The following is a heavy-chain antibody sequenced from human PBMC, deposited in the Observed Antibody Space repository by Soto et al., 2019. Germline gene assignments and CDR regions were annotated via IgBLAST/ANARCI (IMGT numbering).Heavy chain of an antibody. Sequence: EVQLLESGGGLVQPGGSLRLSCAASGFIFNNYAMSWVRQAPGKGLEWVSGISASGRSTYYADSVKGRFTVSRDSSKNTLSLQMNSLRAEDTAVYYCGKDPNGDYVGAFEFWGQGTLVTVSS. CDR3: GKDPNGDYVGAFEF. CDR1: GFIFNNYA. V-gene: IGHV3-23*01. CDR2: ISASGRST. D-gene: IGHD4-17*01. J-gene: IGHJ4*02.